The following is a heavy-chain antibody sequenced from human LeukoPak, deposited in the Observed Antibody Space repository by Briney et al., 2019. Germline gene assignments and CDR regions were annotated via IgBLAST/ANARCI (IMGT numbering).Heavy chain of an antibody. Sequence: ASVKVSCKTSGDTFTTYAIIWVRQAPGQGLEWMGGIIPMFGTPNYAQRLQGRVTITADKSTKTAYMELSSLRSEDTAVYYCARAGIPGYCTNVTCSNWLDPWGQGTLVTVSS. CDR2: IIPMFGTP. D-gene: IGHD2-8*01. J-gene: IGHJ5*02. CDR3: ARAGIPGYCTNVTCSNWLDP. V-gene: IGHV1-69*06. CDR1: GDTFTTYA.